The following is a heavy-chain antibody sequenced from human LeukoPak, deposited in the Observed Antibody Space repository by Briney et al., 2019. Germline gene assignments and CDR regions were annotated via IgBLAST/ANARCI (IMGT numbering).Heavy chain of an antibody. J-gene: IGHJ5*02. V-gene: IGHV4-34*01. D-gene: IGHD3-3*01. Sequence: SETLSLTCAVYGGSFSGYYWSWIRQPPGKGLEWIGEINHSGSTNYNPSLKSRVTISVDTSKNQFSLKLSSVTAADTAVYYCARGYDFWSGANWFGPWGQGTLVTVSS. CDR3: ARGYDFWSGANWFGP. CDR1: GGSFSGYY. CDR2: INHSGST.